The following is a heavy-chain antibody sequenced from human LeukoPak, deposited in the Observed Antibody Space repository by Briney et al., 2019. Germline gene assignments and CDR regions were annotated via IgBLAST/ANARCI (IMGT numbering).Heavy chain of an antibody. Sequence: ASVKVSCKASGYTFTSYGISWVRQAPGQGLEWMGWISAYNGNTNYAQKLQGRVTMTTDTSTSTAYMELRSLRSDDTAVYYCARDGDYYDSSGYHGILFYWGQGTLVTVSS. D-gene: IGHD3-22*01. V-gene: IGHV1-18*01. CDR3: ARDGDYYDSSGYHGILFY. CDR1: GYTFTSYG. J-gene: IGHJ4*02. CDR2: ISAYNGNT.